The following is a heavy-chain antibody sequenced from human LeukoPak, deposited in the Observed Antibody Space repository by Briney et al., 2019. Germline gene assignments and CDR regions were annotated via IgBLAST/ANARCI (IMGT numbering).Heavy chain of an antibody. V-gene: IGHV4-59*01. D-gene: IGHD3-22*01. CDR2: IYYSGST. Sequence: SETLSLTCTVSGGSISSYYWSWIRQPPGKGLGWIGYIYYSGSTNYNPSLKSRVTISVDTSKNQFSLKLSSVTAADTAVYYCARAKGMDYYDSSGYYYVPYFDYWGQGTLVTVSS. CDR1: GGSISSYY. CDR3: ARAKGMDYYDSSGYYYVPYFDY. J-gene: IGHJ4*02.